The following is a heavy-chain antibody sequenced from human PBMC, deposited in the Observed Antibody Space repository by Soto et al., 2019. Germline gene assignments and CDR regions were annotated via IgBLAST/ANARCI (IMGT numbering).Heavy chain of an antibody. V-gene: IGHV3-11*06. CDR1: GFTFSDYY. J-gene: IGHJ3*02. CDR3: ARGDMITFGGVIGI. Sequence: GGPLRLSCAASGFTFSDYYMSWIRQAPGKGLEWVSYISSSSSYTNYADSVKGRFTISRDNAKNSLYLQMNSLRAEDTAVYYCARGDMITFGGVIGIWGQGTMVTVSS. CDR2: ISSSSSYT. D-gene: IGHD3-16*01.